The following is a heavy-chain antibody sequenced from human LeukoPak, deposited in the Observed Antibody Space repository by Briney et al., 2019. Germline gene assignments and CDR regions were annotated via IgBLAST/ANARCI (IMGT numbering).Heavy chain of an antibody. CDR2: IGGAGDT. CDR3: ARGREVHNPNYLSTYV. J-gene: IGHJ6*01. Sequence: GGSLRLSCAASEFTFSSYYMHWVRQASGKGLEWVSGIGGAGDTFYPDSVKGRFIISRENAKNSLYLQMNSLSAEDTAVYYCARGREVHNPNYLSTYVSGEGATVT. V-gene: IGHV3-13*01. D-gene: IGHD1-26*01. CDR1: EFTFSSYY.